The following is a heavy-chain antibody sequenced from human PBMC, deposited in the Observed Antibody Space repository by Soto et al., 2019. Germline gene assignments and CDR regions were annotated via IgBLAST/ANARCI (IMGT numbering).Heavy chain of an antibody. D-gene: IGHD4-17*01. Sequence: QVQLVQSGAEVKKPGSSVKVSCKASGGTFSSYAISWVRQAPGHGLAWMGGIIHIFGTANYAQKFQGRVTITANKSTSTAYMGLSSLRSEDTAVYYCARNYGGNAGGRKGYYYFGMDVWGQGTTVTVSS. CDR1: GGTFSSYA. V-gene: IGHV1-69*06. J-gene: IGHJ6*02. CDR3: ARNYGGNAGGRKGYYYFGMDV. CDR2: IIHIFGTA.